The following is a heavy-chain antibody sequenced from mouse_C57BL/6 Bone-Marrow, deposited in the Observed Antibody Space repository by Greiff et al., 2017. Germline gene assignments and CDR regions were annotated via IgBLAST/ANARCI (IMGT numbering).Heavy chain of an antibody. CDR3: AGGANYDGYKEYFDV. Sequence: QVQLQQPGTELVKPGASVKLSCKASGYTFTSYWMHWVKQRPGQGLEWIGNINPSNGGTNYNEKFKSKATMTVDNSSSTAYMQLSSLTSEDSAVFYGAGGANYDGYKEYFDVWGTGTTVTVSS. V-gene: IGHV1-53*01. D-gene: IGHD2-3*01. CDR2: INPSNGGT. CDR1: GYTFTSYW. J-gene: IGHJ1*03.